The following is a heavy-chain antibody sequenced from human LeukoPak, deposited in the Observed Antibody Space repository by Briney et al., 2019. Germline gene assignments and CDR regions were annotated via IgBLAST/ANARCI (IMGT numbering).Heavy chain of an antibody. CDR2: MNPNSGNT. CDR1: GYTFTSYD. J-gene: IGHJ6*03. CDR3: ARGRWSSSYEYYYYMDV. Sequence: ASVKVSCKASGYTFTSYDINWVRQATGQGLEWMGWMNPNSGNTGYAQKFLGRVTITRNTSISTAYMELSSLRSEDTAVYYCARGRWSSSYEYYYYMDVWGKGTTVTVSS. V-gene: IGHV1-8*03. D-gene: IGHD6-13*01.